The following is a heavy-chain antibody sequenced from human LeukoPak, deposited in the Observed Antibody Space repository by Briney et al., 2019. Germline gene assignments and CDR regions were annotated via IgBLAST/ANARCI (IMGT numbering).Heavy chain of an antibody. CDR2: IWYDGSNK. V-gene: IGHV3-33*01. CDR3: ARGRGSGWYDAFDI. CDR1: GFTFSSHG. D-gene: IGHD6-19*01. J-gene: IGHJ3*02. Sequence: PGGSLRLSCAASGFTFSSHGMHWVRQAPGKGLEWVAVIWYDGSNKFYADSVRGRFTISRDNSKNTLYVQMNCLRAEDAAVYYCARGRGSGWYDAFDIWGQGTMVTVSS.